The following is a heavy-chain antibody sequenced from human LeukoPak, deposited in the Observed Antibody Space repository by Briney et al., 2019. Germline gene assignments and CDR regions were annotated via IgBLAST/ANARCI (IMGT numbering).Heavy chain of an antibody. D-gene: IGHD3-9*01. Sequence: PGGSLRLSCAASGFTFSSYAMSLVRQAPGKGLEWVSAISGSGGSTYYADSVKGRFTISRDNSKNTLYLQMNSLRAEDTAVYYCAKGMSPLTGYYHFDYWGQGTLVTVSS. CDR1: GFTFSSYA. CDR2: ISGSGGST. V-gene: IGHV3-23*01. CDR3: AKGMSPLTGYYHFDY. J-gene: IGHJ4*02.